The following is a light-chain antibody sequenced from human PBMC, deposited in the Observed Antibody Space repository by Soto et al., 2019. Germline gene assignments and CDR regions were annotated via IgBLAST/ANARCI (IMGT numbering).Light chain of an antibody. J-gene: IGLJ3*02. V-gene: IGLV1-47*01. CDR1: SSNIGRNY. CDR3: AAWDDSLGGL. CDR2: SNN. Sequence: QSVLTQPPSASGTPGQRVTISCSGGSSNIGRNYVYWFQQLPGTAPKLLIYSNNQRPSWVPDRFSGSKSGTSASLAISGLRSDDEADYYCAAWDDSLGGLFGGGTKVTVL.